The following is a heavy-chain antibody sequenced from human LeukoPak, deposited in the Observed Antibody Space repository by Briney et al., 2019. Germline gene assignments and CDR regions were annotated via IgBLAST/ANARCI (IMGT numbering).Heavy chain of an antibody. CDR1: GFTFSSYG. CDR3: AKDRRALYSIAAAGTFDY. CDR2: ISYDGSNK. D-gene: IGHD6-13*01. J-gene: IGHJ4*02. Sequence: GGSLRLSCAASGFTFSSYGMHGVRQSPGKGLEWVAVISYDGSNKYYAYSVKGRFTISRDNSKNTLYLQMNSLRAEDTAVYYCAKDRRALYSIAAAGTFDYWGQGTLVTVSS. V-gene: IGHV3-30*18.